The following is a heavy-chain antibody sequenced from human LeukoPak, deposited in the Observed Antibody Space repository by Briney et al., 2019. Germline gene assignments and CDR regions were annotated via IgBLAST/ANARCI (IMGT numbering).Heavy chain of an antibody. V-gene: IGHV4-31*03. CDR1: GGSISSGGYY. J-gene: IGHJ4*02. Sequence: SETLSLTRTVSGGSISSGGYYWSWIRQHPGKGLEWIGYIYYSGSTNYNPSLKSRVTISVDTSKNQFSLKLSSVTAADTAEYYCARGDGDYFDYWGQGTLVTVSS. D-gene: IGHD4-17*01. CDR3: ARGDGDYFDY. CDR2: IYYSGST.